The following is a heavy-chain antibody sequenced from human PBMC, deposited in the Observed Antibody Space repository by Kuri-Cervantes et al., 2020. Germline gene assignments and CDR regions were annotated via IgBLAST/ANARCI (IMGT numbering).Heavy chain of an antibody. J-gene: IGHJ4*02. CDR3: ARESGSYKTDLDY. CDR1: GLTFNNYS. V-gene: IGHV3-48*04. Sequence: GGSLRLSCAASGLTFNNYSMNWVRQAPGKGLEWVSYISSSGSTIYYADSVKGRFTISRDNAKNSLYLQMNSPRAEDTAVYYCARESGSYKTDLDYWGQGTLVTVSS. CDR2: ISSSGSTI. D-gene: IGHD1-26*01.